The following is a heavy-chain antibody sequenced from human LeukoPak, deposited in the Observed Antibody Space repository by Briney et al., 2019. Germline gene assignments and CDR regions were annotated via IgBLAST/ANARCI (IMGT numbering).Heavy chain of an antibody. V-gene: IGHV1-18*01. CDR3: ARTMSNNWNPQVGESGASDI. CDR1: GYTFSSFG. J-gene: IGHJ3*02. Sequence: AASVRVSCKASGYTFSSFGISWVRQAPGQGLEWMGWFSAHHGNTEYAQKLQGRVTMTTDTSTSTAYMELRSLRSDDTAVYYCARTMSNNWNPQVGESGASDIWGQGTMVTVSS. CDR2: FSAHHGNT. D-gene: IGHD1-20*01.